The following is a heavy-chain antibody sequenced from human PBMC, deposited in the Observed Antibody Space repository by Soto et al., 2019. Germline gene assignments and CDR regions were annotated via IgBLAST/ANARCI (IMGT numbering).Heavy chain of an antibody. Sequence: ASVKVSCKASGYTFTTYGISWVRQAPGQRLEWMGWISAYNGDTNYAQKFQGRVTMTTDTSTSTAYMELRSLGSDDTAVYYCARDYIADYYYYYMDVWGKGTTVTV. CDR3: ARDYIADYYYYYMDV. CDR1: GYTFTTYG. J-gene: IGHJ6*03. D-gene: IGHD6-13*01. CDR2: ISAYNGDT. V-gene: IGHV1-18*01.